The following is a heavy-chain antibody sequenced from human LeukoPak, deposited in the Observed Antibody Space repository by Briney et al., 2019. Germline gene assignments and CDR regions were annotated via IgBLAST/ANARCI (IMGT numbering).Heavy chain of an antibody. V-gene: IGHV3-23*01. CDR3: AKRPAAVRGVIPYLDY. D-gene: IGHD3-10*02. J-gene: IGHJ4*02. CDR1: GFTFSNAW. CDR2: ISAGGST. Sequence: PGGSLRLSCAASGFTFSNAWMSWVRRAPGKGLEWVSTISAGGSTYYADSVKGRFTISRDNSKNTLFLQMNSLRAEDTAIYYCAKRPAAVRGVIPYLDYWGQGTLVTVS.